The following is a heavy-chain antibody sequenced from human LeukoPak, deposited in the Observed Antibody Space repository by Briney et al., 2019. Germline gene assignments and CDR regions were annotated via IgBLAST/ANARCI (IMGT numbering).Heavy chain of an antibody. CDR2: ISDSGSTI. V-gene: IGHV3-11*01. Sequence: PGGSLRLSCAASGFIFSDYYMTWIRQTPGKGLEWLSYISDSGSTINYADSVKGRLTISRDNAKKSLFLQMNSLRAEDTAVYYCAIHYDSSGSIDHWGQGTLVTVSS. CDR3: AIHYDSSGSIDH. D-gene: IGHD3-22*01. J-gene: IGHJ4*02. CDR1: GFIFSDYY.